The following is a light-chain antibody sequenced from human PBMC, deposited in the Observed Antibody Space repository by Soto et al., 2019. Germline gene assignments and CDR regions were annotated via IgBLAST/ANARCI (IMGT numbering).Light chain of an antibody. V-gene: IGLV2-8*01. J-gene: IGLJ3*02. CDR1: SSDVGTYKY. CDR3: SSYAGSNNWV. CDR2: EVS. Sequence: QSVLTQPPSASGSPGQSVTISCTGTSSDVGTYKYVSWYQQLPGQAPKLIVYEVSKRPSGVPDRFSGSKSGNTASLTVSGLQAEDEADYYCSSYAGSNNWVFGGGTKLTVL.